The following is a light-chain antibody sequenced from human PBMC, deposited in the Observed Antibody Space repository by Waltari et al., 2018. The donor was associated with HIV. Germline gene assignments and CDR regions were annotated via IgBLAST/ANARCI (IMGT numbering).Light chain of an antibody. Sequence: SYELTQPPSVSVSPGQTASIACSGAILGSRYASWYQQKPDQSPVLVIYRDVKRPSGIPERFSGSNSGNTATLTITGAQAMDEADYYCQTWDTSSYFFGSGTKVTVL. J-gene: IGLJ1*01. V-gene: IGLV3-1*01. CDR1: ILGSRY. CDR2: RDV. CDR3: QTWDTSSYF.